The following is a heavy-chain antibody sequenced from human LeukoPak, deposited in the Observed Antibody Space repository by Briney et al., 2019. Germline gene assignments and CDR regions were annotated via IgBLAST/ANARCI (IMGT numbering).Heavy chain of an antibody. CDR1: GFIFGSYT. CDR3: AKDQGTTMITSLDS. J-gene: IGHJ4*02. V-gene: IGHV3-21*01. CDR2: ISSRSTYI. D-gene: IGHD3-22*01. Sequence: PGGSLRLSCAASGFIFGSYTMNWVRQAPGKGLEWISSISSRSTYIYYADSVEGRFTISRDNDKNSLYLQMDSLGVEDTAVYYCAKDQGTTMITSLDSWGLGTLVTVSS.